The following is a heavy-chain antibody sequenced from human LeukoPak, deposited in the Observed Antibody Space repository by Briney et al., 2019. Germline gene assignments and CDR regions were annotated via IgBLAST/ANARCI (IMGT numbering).Heavy chain of an antibody. Sequence: SETLSLTCTVSGGSISSYYWSWIRQPPGKGLGWIGYIYYSGSTNYNPSLKSRVTISVDTSKNQFSLKLSSVTAADTAVYYCAREAMARFDYWGQGTLVTVSS. J-gene: IGHJ4*02. CDR3: AREAMARFDY. CDR1: GGSISSYY. D-gene: IGHD2-8*01. CDR2: IYYSGST. V-gene: IGHV4-59*01.